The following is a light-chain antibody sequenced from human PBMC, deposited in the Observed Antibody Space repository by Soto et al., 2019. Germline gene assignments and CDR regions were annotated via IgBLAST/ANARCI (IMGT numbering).Light chain of an antibody. Sequence: EIVLTQSPATLSLSPGERVTLSCRACQSVSSYLAWYQQKPGQAPRLLIYDASNRATGIPARFSGSGSGTDFTLTISSLEPEDFAVYYCHQRSNWPYTFGQGTKLEIK. CDR1: QSVSSY. V-gene: IGKV3-11*01. CDR2: DAS. CDR3: HQRSNWPYT. J-gene: IGKJ2*01.